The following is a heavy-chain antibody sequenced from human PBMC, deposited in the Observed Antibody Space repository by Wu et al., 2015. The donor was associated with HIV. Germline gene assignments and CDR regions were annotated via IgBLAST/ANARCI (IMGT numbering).Heavy chain of an antibody. D-gene: IGHD6-13*01. V-gene: IGHV1-18*01. CDR3: ARVSQTLSWYDPWFYHYIDV. J-gene: IGHJ6*03. Sequence: QVQLVQSGAEMRKPGASVKVSCEAFGYTFSRSGISWVRQAPGQGLEWMGWISVFNGRTNYMQKFQGRVTMTTEKSTNTAYMELRRLRFDDTAVYYCARVSQTLSWYDPWFYHYIDVWGRGSTVTVSS. CDR1: GYTFSRSG. CDR2: ISVFNGRT.